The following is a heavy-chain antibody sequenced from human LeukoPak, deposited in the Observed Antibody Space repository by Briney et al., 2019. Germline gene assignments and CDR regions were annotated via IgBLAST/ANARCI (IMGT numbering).Heavy chain of an antibody. CDR2: VYYHGNTK. Sequence: GGSLRLSCAASGFTFNNYGMHWVRQAPGKGLEWVAFVYYHGNTKYYAASVKGRFTISRDNGKNSLYLQMNSLRAEDTAVYYCARDAGPDFWSGYYPFDYWGQGTLVTVSS. D-gene: IGHD3-3*01. CDR3: ARDAGPDFWSGYYPFDY. CDR1: GFTFNNYG. V-gene: IGHV3-30*12. J-gene: IGHJ4*02.